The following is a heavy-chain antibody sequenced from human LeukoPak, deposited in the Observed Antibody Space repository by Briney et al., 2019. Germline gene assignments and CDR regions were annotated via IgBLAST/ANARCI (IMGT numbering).Heavy chain of an antibody. D-gene: IGHD6-19*01. CDR2: IGGSGDKT. CDR1: GFTFNRNA. Sequence: PGGSLRLSCAASGFTFNRNAIRWVRQARGKGLEWVSTIGGSGDKTFYADSVKGRFTISRDNSKNMVHLQMNSLTGEDTALYYCVRRGDASSGWGDHDFWGQGALVTVSS. J-gene: IGHJ4*02. CDR3: VRRGDASSGWGDHDF. V-gene: IGHV3-23*01.